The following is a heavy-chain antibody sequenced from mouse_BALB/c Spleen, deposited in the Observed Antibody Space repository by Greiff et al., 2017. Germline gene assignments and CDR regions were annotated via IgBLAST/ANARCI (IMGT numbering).Heavy chain of an antibody. V-gene: IGHV1-80*01. J-gene: IGHJ2*01. CDR2: IYPGDGDT. Sequence: VKLVESGAELVRPGSSVKISCKASGYAFSSYRMNWVKQRPGQGLEWIGQIYPGDGDTNYNGKFKGKATLTADKSSSTAYMQLSSLTSEDSAVYFCARGVGPFDYWGQGTTLTVSS. D-gene: IGHD4-1*01. CDR1: GYAFSSYR. CDR3: ARGVGPFDY.